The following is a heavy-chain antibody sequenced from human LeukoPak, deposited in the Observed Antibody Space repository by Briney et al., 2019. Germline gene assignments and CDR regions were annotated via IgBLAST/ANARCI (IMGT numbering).Heavy chain of an antibody. CDR3: ATSSASRSSDYFDY. D-gene: IGHD6-6*01. CDR1: RYSFTNYW. J-gene: IGHJ4*02. Sequence: GESLKISCKASRYSFTNYWIGWARQMPGKGLEWMGTIFPGDSDTRYSPSFQGQVTMSADSSSSTAYLQWISLQASDTAMYYCATSSASRSSDYFDYWGQGTLVTVSS. CDR2: IFPGDSDT. V-gene: IGHV5-51*01.